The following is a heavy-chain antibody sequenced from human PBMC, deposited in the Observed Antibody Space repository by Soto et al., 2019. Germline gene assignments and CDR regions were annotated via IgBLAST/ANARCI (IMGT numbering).Heavy chain of an antibody. CDR2: ISYDGSNK. J-gene: IGHJ4*01. CDR3: ARSDIVGATYFDY. Sequence: LRLSCAASGFTFSSYGMHWVRQAPGKGLEWVAVISYDGSNKYYADSVKGRFTISRDNAKNTLYLQMNSLRAEDTAVYYCARSDIVGATYFDYWGHGTLVTVSS. V-gene: IGHV3-30*03. CDR1: GFTFSSYG. D-gene: IGHD1-26*01.